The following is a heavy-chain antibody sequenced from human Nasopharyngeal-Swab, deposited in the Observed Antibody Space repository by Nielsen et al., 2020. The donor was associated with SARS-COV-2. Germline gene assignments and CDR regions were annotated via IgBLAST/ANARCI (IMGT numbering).Heavy chain of an antibody. CDR3: ARSGIGGDCYSALCAFDI. CDR2: ISAYNGNT. CDR1: GYTFTSYG. D-gene: IGHD2-21*02. Sequence: ASVKVSCKASGYTFTSYGISWVRQAPGQGLEWMGWISAYNGNTNYAQKLQGRVTMTTDTSTSTAYMELRSLRSDAAAVYYCARSGIGGDCYSALCAFDIWGQGTMVTVSS. V-gene: IGHV1-18*04. J-gene: IGHJ3*02.